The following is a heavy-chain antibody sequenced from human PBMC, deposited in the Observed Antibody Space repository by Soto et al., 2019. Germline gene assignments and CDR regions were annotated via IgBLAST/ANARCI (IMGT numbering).Heavy chain of an antibody. J-gene: IGHJ4*02. CDR3: ERYSRY. V-gene: IGHV4-59*12. D-gene: IGHD2-21*01. CDR2: IYNSENT. Sequence: SETLSLTCTVSGGSISHFYWSWIRQTPGKGLEWIGYIYNSENTNYNPSLESRVTISVDTSKNQFSLKLTSVTAADTAVYYCERYSRYWGEGILVTVSS. CDR1: GGSISHFY.